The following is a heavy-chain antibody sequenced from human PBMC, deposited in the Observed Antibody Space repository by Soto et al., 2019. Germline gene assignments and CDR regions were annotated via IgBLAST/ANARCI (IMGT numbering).Heavy chain of an antibody. D-gene: IGHD2-2*02. J-gene: IGHJ6*02. V-gene: IGHV1-69*13. Sequence: ASVKVSCKASGGTFSSYAISWVRQAPGQGLEWMGGIIPIFGTANYAQKFQGRVTITADESTSTAYMELSSLRSEDTAVYYCARDIPRYCSSTSCYTLGYGMDVWGQGTTVTSP. CDR3: ARDIPRYCSSTSCYTLGYGMDV. CDR2: IIPIFGTA. CDR1: GGTFSSYA.